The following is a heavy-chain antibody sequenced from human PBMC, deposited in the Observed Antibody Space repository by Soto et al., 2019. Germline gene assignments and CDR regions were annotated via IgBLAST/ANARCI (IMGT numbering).Heavy chain of an antibody. Sequence: ASVKVSSKASGYTFTNYYIHWVRQAPGQGLEWMGGISAYNGNEKYAQKLQGRVTMTTDTSTSTAYMELRSLRSDDTAVYYCARDLGQQLVDYWGQGTLVTVSS. J-gene: IGHJ4*02. D-gene: IGHD6-13*01. CDR2: ISAYNGNE. CDR1: GYTFTNYY. V-gene: IGHV1-18*01. CDR3: ARDLGQQLVDY.